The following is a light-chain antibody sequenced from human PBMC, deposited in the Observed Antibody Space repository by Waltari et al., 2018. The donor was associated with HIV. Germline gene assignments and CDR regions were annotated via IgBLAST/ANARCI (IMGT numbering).Light chain of an antibody. CDR1: SNALGGYHY. Sequence: QSALTQPASLSGSPGQSITISCDGTSNALGGYHYVSWSQQHPGKPPKLMICAVKNRPSGVSSRFSGSKSGNTAYLTISGLQAEDEADYYCSSYTSSITLVFGGGTKVTVL. V-gene: IGLV2-14*01. CDR3: SSYTSSITLV. J-gene: IGLJ2*01. CDR2: AVK.